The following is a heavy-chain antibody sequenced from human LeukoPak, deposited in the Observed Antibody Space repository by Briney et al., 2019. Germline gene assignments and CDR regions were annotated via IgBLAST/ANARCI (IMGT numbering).Heavy chain of an antibody. CDR2: IYYSGGT. D-gene: IGHD6-13*01. J-gene: IGHJ5*02. CDR3: ARRGMAAVGTSRSDWFDP. Sequence: PSQTLSLTCTVSGGSLSSGGYYWSWIRQHPGKGLEWIGDIYYSGGTYYNPSLKSRVTISVDTSKNQFSLKLSSVTAADTAVYYCARRGMAAVGTSRSDWFDPWGQGTLVTVSS. CDR1: GGSLSSGGYY. V-gene: IGHV4-31*03.